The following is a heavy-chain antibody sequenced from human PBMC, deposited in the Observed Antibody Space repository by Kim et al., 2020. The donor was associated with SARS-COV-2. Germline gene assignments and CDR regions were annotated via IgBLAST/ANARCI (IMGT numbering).Heavy chain of an antibody. CDR3: ARWHYDILTHNLINHNWFDP. J-gene: IGHJ5*02. CDR1: GYTFTSYY. D-gene: IGHD3-9*01. Sequence: ASVKVSCKASGYTFTSYYMHWVRQAPGQGLEWMGIINPSGGSTSYAQKFQGRVTMTRDTSTSTVYMELSSLRSEDTAVYYCARWHYDILTHNLINHNWFDPWGQGTLVTVSS. CDR2: INPSGGST. V-gene: IGHV1-46*01.